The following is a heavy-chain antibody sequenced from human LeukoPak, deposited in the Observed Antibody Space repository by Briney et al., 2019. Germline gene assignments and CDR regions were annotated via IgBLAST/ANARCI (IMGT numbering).Heavy chain of an antibody. J-gene: IGHJ4*02. CDR2: IYSDGTT. CDR1: GLTVSSNY. CDR3: ARALAVAGPIDY. V-gene: IGHV3-53*01. D-gene: IGHD6-19*01. Sequence: GGSLRLSCAASGLTVSSNYMSWVRQAPGKGLEWVSIIYSDGTTYYTDSVKGRFTISRDNSKNTLYLQMNSLRAEDTAVYYCARALAVAGPIDYWGQGTLVTVSS.